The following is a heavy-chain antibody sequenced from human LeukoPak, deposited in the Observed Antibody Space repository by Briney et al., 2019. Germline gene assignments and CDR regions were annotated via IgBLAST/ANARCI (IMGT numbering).Heavy chain of an antibody. CDR3: ARGMRIVVVITNWFDP. D-gene: IGHD3-22*01. V-gene: IGHV3-21*01. CDR1: GFTFSSHS. Sequence: GGSLRLSCAASGFTFSSHSMNWVRQAPGKGLEWVSSISSSSSYIYYADSVKGRFTISRDNAKNSLYLQMNSLRAEDTAVYYCARGMRIVVVITNWFDPWGQGTLVTVSS. J-gene: IGHJ5*02. CDR2: ISSSSSYI.